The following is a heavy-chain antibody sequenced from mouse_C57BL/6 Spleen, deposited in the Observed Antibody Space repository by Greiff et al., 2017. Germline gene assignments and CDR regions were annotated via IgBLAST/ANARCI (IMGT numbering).Heavy chain of an antibody. J-gene: IGHJ3*01. D-gene: IGHD1-1*01. CDR3: GQSPYYYGSSYGFAY. Sequence: QVQLQQSGAELARPGASVTLSCKASGYTFTDHIMNWVKKRPGQGLGLVGRIYPVSGETNYNQKFMGKATFSVDRSSSTVYMVLNSLTSEDPAVYYGGQSPYYYGSSYGFAYWGQGTLVTVSA. V-gene: IGHV1-11*01. CDR1: GYTFTDHI. CDR2: IYPVSGET.